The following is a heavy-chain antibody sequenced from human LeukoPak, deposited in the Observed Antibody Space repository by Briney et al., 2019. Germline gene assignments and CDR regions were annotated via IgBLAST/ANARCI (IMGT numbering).Heavy chain of an antibody. CDR1: GFTFSSYW. CDR2: IRQDASEK. J-gene: IGHJ4*02. D-gene: IGHD3-16*01. Sequence: GGSLRLSCAASGFTFSSYWMSWVRQAPGKGLEWVANIRQDASEKYYVDSVKGRFTISRDNAKNSLYLQMNNLRAEDTAVYYCARDVHRYYADYWGQGTLVTVSS. CDR3: ARDVHRYYADY. V-gene: IGHV3-7*01.